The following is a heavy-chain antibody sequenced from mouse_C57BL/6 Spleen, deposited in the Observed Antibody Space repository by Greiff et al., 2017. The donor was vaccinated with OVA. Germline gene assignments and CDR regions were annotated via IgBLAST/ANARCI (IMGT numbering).Heavy chain of an antibody. J-gene: IGHJ2*01. CDR3: ARLDDYYYFDY. Sequence: EVQLVESGGGLVKPGGSLKLSCAASGFTFSDYGMHWVRQAPEKGLEWVAYISSGSSTIYYADTVKGRFTISRDNAKNTLFLQMTSLRSEDTAMYYCARLDDYYYFDYWGQGTTLTVSS. D-gene: IGHD2-4*01. CDR1: GFTFSDYG. CDR2: ISSGSSTI. V-gene: IGHV5-17*01.